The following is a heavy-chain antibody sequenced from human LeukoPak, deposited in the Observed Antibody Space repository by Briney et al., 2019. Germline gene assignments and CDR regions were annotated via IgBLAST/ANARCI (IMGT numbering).Heavy chain of an antibody. D-gene: IGHD3-9*01. Sequence: GGSLRLSCAASGFTFSSYWMSWVRQAPGKGLEWVSAISGSGGSTYYADSVKGRFTISRDNSKNTLYLQMNSLRAEDTAVYYCVRSVLRYFDWFVDFDYWGQGTLVTVSS. CDR2: ISGSGGST. CDR3: VRSVLRYFDWFVDFDY. V-gene: IGHV3-23*01. CDR1: GFTFSSYW. J-gene: IGHJ4*02.